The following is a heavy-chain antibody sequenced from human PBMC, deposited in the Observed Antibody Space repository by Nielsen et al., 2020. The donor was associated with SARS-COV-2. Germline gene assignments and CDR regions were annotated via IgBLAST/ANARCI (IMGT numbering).Heavy chain of an antibody. CDR1: GFTFSSYA. D-gene: IGHD6-13*01. CDR3: AKDREEYSSSWYVSWFDP. J-gene: IGHJ5*02. V-gene: IGHV3-23*01. CDR2: ISGSGGST. Sequence: GESLKISCAASGFTFSSYAMSWVRQAPGKGLEWVSAISGSGGSTYYADSVKGRFTISRDNSKNTLYLQMNSLRAEDTAVYYCAKDREEYSSSWYVSWFDPWGQGTLVTVSS.